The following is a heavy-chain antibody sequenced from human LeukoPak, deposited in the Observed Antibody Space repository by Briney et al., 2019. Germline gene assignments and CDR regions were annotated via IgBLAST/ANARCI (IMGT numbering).Heavy chain of an antibody. CDR3: ARLTKYYDSSGYFDY. V-gene: IGHV4-39*01. J-gene: IGHJ4*02. Sequence: PSETLSLTCTVSGGSISSSSYYWGWIRQPPGKGLEWIGSIYYSGSTYYNPSLKSRVTISVDTSKNQFSLKLSSVTAADTAVYYCARLTKYYDSSGYFDYWGQGTLVTVSS. D-gene: IGHD3-22*01. CDR1: GGSISSSSYY. CDR2: IYYSGST.